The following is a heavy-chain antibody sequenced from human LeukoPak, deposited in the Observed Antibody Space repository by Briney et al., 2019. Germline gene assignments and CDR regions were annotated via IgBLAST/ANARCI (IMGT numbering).Heavy chain of an antibody. CDR3: ARHDRGYYFGLDV. J-gene: IGHJ6*02. Sequence: GECLKISCKGSGYDFTIYWIAWVRQMPGKGLEWMGIIYPGDSDTRYSPSFQGQVTISADKSISTAYLQWSSLKASDTAMYYCARHDRGYYFGLDVWGQGTTVTVSS. CDR2: IYPGDSDT. V-gene: IGHV5-51*01. CDR1: GYDFTIYW.